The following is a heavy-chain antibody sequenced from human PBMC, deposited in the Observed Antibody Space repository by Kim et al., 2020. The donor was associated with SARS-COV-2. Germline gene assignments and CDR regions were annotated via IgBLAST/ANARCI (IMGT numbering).Heavy chain of an antibody. J-gene: IGHJ3*02. Sequence: GGSLRLSCAASGFTVSSNYMSWVRQAPGKGLEWVSVIYSGGSTYYADSVKGRFTISRDNSKNTLYLQMNSLRAEDTAVYYCASQWLRSEGDAFDIWGQGTMVTVSS. CDR1: GFTVSSNY. V-gene: IGHV3-53*01. CDR3: ASQWLRSEGDAFDI. CDR2: IYSGGST. D-gene: IGHD5-12*01.